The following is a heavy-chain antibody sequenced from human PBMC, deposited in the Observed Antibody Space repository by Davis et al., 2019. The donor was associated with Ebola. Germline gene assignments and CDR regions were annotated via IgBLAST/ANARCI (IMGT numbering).Heavy chain of an antibody. Sequence: GESLKISCAASDFTVTPNDMNWVRQAPGKGLEWISVLYRGDTAYYADSVQGRFTISRDNAKNSLYLQMNSLRAEDTAVYYCARRADYWGQGTLVTVSS. CDR2: LYRGDTA. V-gene: IGHV3-53*01. CDR3: ARRADY. J-gene: IGHJ4*02. CDR1: DFTVTPND.